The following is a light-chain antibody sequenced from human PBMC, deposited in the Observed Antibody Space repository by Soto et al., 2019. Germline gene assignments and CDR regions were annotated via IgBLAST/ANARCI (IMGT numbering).Light chain of an antibody. J-gene: IGLJ2*01. CDR2: GNN. V-gene: IGLV1-40*01. CDR1: SSNIGAGYA. CDR3: GTWDSSLSAGV. Sequence: QSVLTQPPSVSGAPGQRVTISCTGSSSNIGAGYAVHWYQQLPGTAPKLLIHGNNNRPSGVPDRFSGSKSGTSASLAITGLQAEDEADYYCGTWDSSLSAGVFGGGTKVTVL.